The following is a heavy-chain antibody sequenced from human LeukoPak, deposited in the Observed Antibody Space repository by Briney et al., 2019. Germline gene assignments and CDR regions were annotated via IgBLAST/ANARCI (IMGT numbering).Heavy chain of an antibody. J-gene: IGHJ5*02. CDR3: AREVLDDFWSGYLNWFDP. CDR1: GGSISSYY. V-gene: IGHV4-4*07. D-gene: IGHD3-3*01. Sequence: SETLSLTCTVSGGSISSYYWSWIRQPAGKGLEWIGRIYTRGSTNYNPSLKSRVTMSVDTSKNQFSLKLSSVTAADTAVYYCAREVLDDFWSGYLNWFDPWGQGTLVTVSS. CDR2: IYTRGST.